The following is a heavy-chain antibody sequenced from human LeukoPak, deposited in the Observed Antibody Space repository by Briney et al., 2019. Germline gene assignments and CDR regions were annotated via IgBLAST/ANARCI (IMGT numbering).Heavy chain of an antibody. CDR1: GFTFSSYW. D-gene: IGHD3-16*02. J-gene: IGHJ4*02. V-gene: IGHV3-74*01. CDR2: INSDGSST. Sequence: GGSLRLSCAASGFTFSSYWMHWVRQAPGKGLVGVSRINSDGSSTSYADSVKGRFTISRDNAKNTLYLQMNSLRAEDTAVYYRARTSYVWGSYRYSSLVDYWGQGTLVTVSS. CDR3: ARTSYVWGSYRYSSLVDY.